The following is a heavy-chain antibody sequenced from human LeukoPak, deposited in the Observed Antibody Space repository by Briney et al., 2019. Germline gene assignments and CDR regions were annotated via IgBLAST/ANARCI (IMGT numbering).Heavy chain of an antibody. CDR1: GGSISSYY. CDR3: ARRAYCSGGSCRVQDWFDP. Sequence: PSETLSLTCTVSGGSISSYYWSWIRQPPGKGLEWIGYIYYSGSTNYNPSLKSRVTISVDTSKNQFSLKLSSVTAADTAVYYCARRAYCSGGSCRVQDWFDPWGQGTLVTVSS. J-gene: IGHJ5*02. D-gene: IGHD2-15*01. CDR2: IYYSGST. V-gene: IGHV4-59*08.